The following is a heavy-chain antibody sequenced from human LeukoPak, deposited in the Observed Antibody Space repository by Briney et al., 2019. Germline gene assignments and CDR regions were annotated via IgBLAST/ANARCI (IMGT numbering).Heavy chain of an antibody. CDR1: GGSISSYY. CDR3: ARQVPGLYDSSGYLEFDY. D-gene: IGHD3-22*01. V-gene: IGHV4-59*01. Sequence: SETLSLTCTVSGGSISSYYWRWIRQPPGKGLEWIGYIYYSGSTNYNPSLKSRVTISVDPSKNQFSLKLSSVTAADTAVYYCARQVPGLYDSSGYLEFDYWGQGTLVTVSS. CDR2: IYYSGST. J-gene: IGHJ4*02.